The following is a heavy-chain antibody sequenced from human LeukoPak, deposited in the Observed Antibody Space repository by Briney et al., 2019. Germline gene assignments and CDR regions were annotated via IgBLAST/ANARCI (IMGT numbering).Heavy chain of an antibody. Sequence: PSQTLSLTCTVSGGSISSGRYYWSWIRQHPGKGLEWIGYIYNSGSTNYNPSLKSRVTISVDTSKNQFSLKLSSVTAADTAVYYCARGADSSGYYSIFYFDYWGQGTLVTVSS. CDR2: IYNSGST. CDR1: GGSISSGRYY. D-gene: IGHD3-22*01. V-gene: IGHV4-31*03. CDR3: ARGADSSGYYSIFYFDY. J-gene: IGHJ4*02.